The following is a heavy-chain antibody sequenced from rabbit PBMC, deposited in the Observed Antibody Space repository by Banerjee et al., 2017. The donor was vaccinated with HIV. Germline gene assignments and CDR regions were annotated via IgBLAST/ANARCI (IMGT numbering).Heavy chain of an antibody. CDR1: GLDFSSKYW. D-gene: IGHD6-1*01. CDR2: IYTGSGST. V-gene: IGHV1S45*01. CDR3: ARSIGGIGYGYGDL. Sequence: QEQLVESGGGLVKPGASLTLTCTASGLDFSSKYWICWVRQAPGKGLEWIACIYTGSGSTWYASWAKGRFTISKTSSTTVTLQMTSLTAADTATYFCARSIGGIGYGYGDLWGPGTLVTVS. J-gene: IGHJ4*01.